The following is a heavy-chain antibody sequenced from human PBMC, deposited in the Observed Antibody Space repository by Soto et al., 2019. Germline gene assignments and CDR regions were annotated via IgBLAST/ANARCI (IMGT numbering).Heavy chain of an antibody. V-gene: IGHV3-48*01. CDR2: ISSSSSTI. J-gene: IGHJ6*03. CDR3: ATTSKYSYGSPYMDV. Sequence: GGSLRLSCAASGFTFSSYSMNWVRQAPGKGLEWVSYISSSSSTIYYADSVKGRFTISRDNAKNSLYLQMNSLRAEDTAVYYCATTSKYSYGSPYMDVWGKGTTVTVSS. D-gene: IGHD5-18*01. CDR1: GFTFSSYS.